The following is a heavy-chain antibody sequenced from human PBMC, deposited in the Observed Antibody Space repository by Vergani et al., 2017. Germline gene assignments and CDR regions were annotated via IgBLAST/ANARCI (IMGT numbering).Heavy chain of an antibody. CDR1: GYTFTGYY. CDR2: INPNSGGT. CDR3: ARITMVRGVIRKIDY. Sequence: QVQLVQSGAEVKKPGASVKVSCKASGYTFTGYYMHWVRQAPGQGLEWMGWINPNSGGTNYAQKFQGRVTMTRVTSISTAYMELSRLRSDDTAVYYCARITMVRGVIRKIDYWGQGTLVTVSS. J-gene: IGHJ4*02. V-gene: IGHV1-2*02. D-gene: IGHD3-10*01.